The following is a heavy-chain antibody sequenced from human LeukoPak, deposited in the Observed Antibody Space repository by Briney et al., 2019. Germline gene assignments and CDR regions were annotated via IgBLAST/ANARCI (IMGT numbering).Heavy chain of an antibody. CDR2: ISIYSGNT. V-gene: IGHV1-18*01. Sequence: ASVKVSCKASGYTFTSHGLSWARQAPGQGLEWMGWISIYSGNTNYAQKFQDRISMTTDTSTNTAYMELRSLRSDDTAVYYCARAYYDSSGYYLDYWGQGTLVTVSS. J-gene: IGHJ4*02. D-gene: IGHD3-22*01. CDR1: GYTFTSHG. CDR3: ARAYYDSSGYYLDY.